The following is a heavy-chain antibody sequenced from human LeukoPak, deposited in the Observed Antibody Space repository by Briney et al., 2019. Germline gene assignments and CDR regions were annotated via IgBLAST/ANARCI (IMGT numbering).Heavy chain of an antibody. J-gene: IGHJ4*02. CDR2: IKQDGSEK. CDR1: GFTFSSYA. Sequence: GGSLRLSCAASGFTFSSYALNWVRQAPGKGLEWVANIKQDGSEKYYVDSVKGRFTISRDNSKNTLYLQMNSLRAEDTAVYYCARDSLGSGDVDTAMAHLDYWGQGTLVTVSS. V-gene: IGHV3-7*01. D-gene: IGHD5-18*01. CDR3: ARDSLGSGDVDTAMAHLDY.